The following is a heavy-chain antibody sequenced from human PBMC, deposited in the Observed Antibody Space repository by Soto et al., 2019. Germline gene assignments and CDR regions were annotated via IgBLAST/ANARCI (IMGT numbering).Heavy chain of an antibody. D-gene: IGHD3-10*01. CDR1: GGSFSGYY. Sequence: SETLSLTCAVYGGSFSGYYWSWIRQPPGKGLEWIGEINHSGSTNYNPSLKSRVTISVDTSKNQFSLKLSSVTAADTAVYYCARGPLLLWFGEFPYYYGMDVWGQGTTVTVS. CDR3: ARGPLLLWFGEFPYYYGMDV. CDR2: INHSGST. V-gene: IGHV4-34*01. J-gene: IGHJ6*02.